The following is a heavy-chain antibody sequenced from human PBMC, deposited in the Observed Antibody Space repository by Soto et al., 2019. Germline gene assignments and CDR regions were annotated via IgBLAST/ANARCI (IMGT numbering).Heavy chain of an antibody. CDR3: ARETGENWTYEAH. CDR1: GAYISDFS. J-gene: IGHJ1*01. CDR2: ITINGNT. Sequence: SETLSLTCRVSGAYISDFSLSWMRQPAGKGLEWIGRITINGNTQKNPSFKSRVTMSIDTSRNHFSLNLQSATAADTALYYCARETGENWTYEAHWGPGTLVTVSS. V-gene: IGHV4-4*07. D-gene: IGHD1-7*01.